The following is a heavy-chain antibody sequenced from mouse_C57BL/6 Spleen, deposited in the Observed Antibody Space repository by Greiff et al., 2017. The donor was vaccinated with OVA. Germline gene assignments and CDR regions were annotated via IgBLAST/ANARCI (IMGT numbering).Heavy chain of an antibody. CDR1: GYTFTSYG. V-gene: IGHV1-81*01. J-gene: IGHJ2*01. CDR2: IYPRSGNT. Sequence: VKLVESGAELARPGASVKLSCKASGYTFTSYGISWVKQRTGQGLEWIGEIYPRSGNTYYNEKFKGKATLTADKSSSTAYMELRSLTSEDSAVYFCALYYDSPNYWGQGTTLTVSS. D-gene: IGHD2-4*01. CDR3: ALYYDSPNY.